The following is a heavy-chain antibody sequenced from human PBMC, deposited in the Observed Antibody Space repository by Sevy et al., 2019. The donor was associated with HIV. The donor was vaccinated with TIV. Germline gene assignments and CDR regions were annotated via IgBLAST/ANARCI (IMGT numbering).Heavy chain of an antibody. CDR2: ISSSGSTI. CDR1: GFTFSDYY. V-gene: IGHV3-11*01. CDR3: ARGPYNWNPRVDY. J-gene: IGHJ4*02. D-gene: IGHD1-20*01. Sequence: GGSLRLSCAASGFTFSDYYMSWIRQAPGKGLERVSYISSSGSTIYYADSVKGRFTISRDNAKNSLYLQMNSLRAEDTAVYYCARGPYNWNPRVDYWGQGTLVTVSS.